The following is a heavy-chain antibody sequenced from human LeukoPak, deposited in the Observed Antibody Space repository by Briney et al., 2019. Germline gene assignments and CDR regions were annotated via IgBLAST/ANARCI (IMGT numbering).Heavy chain of an antibody. CDR2: ISGSGGST. V-gene: IGHV3-23*01. Sequence: GGSLRLSCAASGFTFSSYAMSWVRQAPGKGLEWVSAISGSGGSTYYADSVKGRFTISRDNSKNTLYLQMNSLRAEDTAVYYCAKDAWVGQQLDDYYYGMDVWGQGTTVTVSS. D-gene: IGHD6-13*01. CDR3: AKDAWVGQQLDDYYYGMDV. J-gene: IGHJ6*02. CDR1: GFTFSSYA.